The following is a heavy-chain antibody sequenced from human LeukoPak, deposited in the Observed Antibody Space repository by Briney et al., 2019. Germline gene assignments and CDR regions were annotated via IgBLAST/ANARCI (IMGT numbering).Heavy chain of an antibody. V-gene: IGHV4-34*01. CDR2: SNHSGST. CDR3: ARILYATVRPLGYYYYYMDV. D-gene: IGHD2-15*01. Sequence: SETLSLTCAVYGGSFSGYYWSWIRQPPGKGLEWIGESNHSGSTNYNPSLKSRVTISVATSKNQFSLKLSSVTAADTAVYYCARILYATVRPLGYYYYYMDVWGKGTTVTVSS. J-gene: IGHJ6*03. CDR1: GGSFSGYY.